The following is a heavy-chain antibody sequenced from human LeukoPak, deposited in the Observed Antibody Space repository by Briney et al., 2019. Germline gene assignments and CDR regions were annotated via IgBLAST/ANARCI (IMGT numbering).Heavy chain of an antibody. Sequence: GGSLRLSCAASGFTFSSYAMSWVRQAPGKGLEWVANIKQDGSEKYYVDSVKGRFTISRDNAKNSLYLQMNSLRAEDTAVYYCATRRDYGDYGGYWGQGTLVTVSS. CDR3: ATRRDYGDYGGY. CDR2: IKQDGSEK. CDR1: GFTFSSYA. J-gene: IGHJ4*02. D-gene: IGHD4-17*01. V-gene: IGHV3-7*01.